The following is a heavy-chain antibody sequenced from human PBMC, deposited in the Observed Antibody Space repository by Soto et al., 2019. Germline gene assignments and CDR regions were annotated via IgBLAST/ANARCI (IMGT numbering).Heavy chain of an antibody. D-gene: IGHD6-13*01. CDR2: ISSSSSTI. J-gene: IGHJ6*02. CDR1: GFTFSSYS. V-gene: IGHV3-48*02. CDR3: ARPRAVSPIAAVDV. Sequence: GGSLRLSCAASGFTFSSYSMNWVRQAPGKGLEWVSYISSSSSTIYYADSVKGRFTISRDNAKNSLYLQMNSLRDEDTAVYYCARPRAVSPIAAVDVWGQGTTVTVSS.